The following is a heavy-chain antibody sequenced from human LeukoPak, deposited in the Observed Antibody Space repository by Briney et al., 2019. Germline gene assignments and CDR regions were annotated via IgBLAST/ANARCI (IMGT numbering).Heavy chain of an antibody. Sequence: GGPLRLSCAASRFTCCHCYMMCMPQAPGKGREWVSYISSNAKNIYYADSVRGRFTISKDNARNSLYLQMNSLRDEDTAVYYCAGEARGYMAFQIWGQGTVVTVSS. CDR3: AGEARGYMAFQI. V-gene: IGHV3-11*01. CDR1: RFTCCHCY. CDR2: ISSNAKNI. J-gene: IGHJ3*02. D-gene: IGHD2-2*02.